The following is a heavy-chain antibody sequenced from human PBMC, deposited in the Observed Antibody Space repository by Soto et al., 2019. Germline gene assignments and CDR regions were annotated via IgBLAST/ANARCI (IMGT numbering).Heavy chain of an antibody. Sequence: SETLSLTCTVSGGCVSSSNYYWGWVRQPPGKGLEWIGSIYYSGNTYYNPSLKSRVTISVDTSENQFSLKLSSVTAADTAVFYCARLYWGRYFDLWGRGTLVTVS. CDR2: IYYSGNT. CDR3: ARLYWGRYFDL. V-gene: IGHV4-39*01. CDR1: GGCVSSSNYY. J-gene: IGHJ2*01. D-gene: IGHD7-27*01.